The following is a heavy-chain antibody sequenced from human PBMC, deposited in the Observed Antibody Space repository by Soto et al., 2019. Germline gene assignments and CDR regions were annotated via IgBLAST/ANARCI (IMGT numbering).Heavy chain of an antibody. CDR2: IRSSGDYI. CDR3: ASAAEVTGTTAYSFYGVDV. D-gene: IGHD1-7*01. J-gene: IGHJ6*02. V-gene: IGHV3-21*01. Sequence: EVQLVESGGGLVKPGGSLRLSCAASGFTFSTYTMNWVRQAPGKGLEWVSSIRSSGDYIYYADSVKGRFTISRDNAENSLYLQMNSLRGEDTAVYYCASAAEVTGTTAYSFYGVDVWGQGTTVTVSS. CDR1: GFTFSTYT.